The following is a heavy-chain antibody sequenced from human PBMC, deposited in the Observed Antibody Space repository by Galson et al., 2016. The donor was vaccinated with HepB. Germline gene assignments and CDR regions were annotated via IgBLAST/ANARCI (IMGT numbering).Heavy chain of an antibody. D-gene: IGHD6-19*01. CDR3: ARDVASGWYQGLGH. CDR1: GFTFSSYW. J-gene: IGHJ4*02. V-gene: IGHV3-74*01. Sequence: SLRLSCAASGFTFSSYWMHWVRQAPREGPVWVSRINGDGSRAGYADSVKGRFTISRDNANNTLYLQMNSLRAEDTAVYCCARDVASGWYQGLGHWGQGTLVTVSS. CDR2: INGDGSRA.